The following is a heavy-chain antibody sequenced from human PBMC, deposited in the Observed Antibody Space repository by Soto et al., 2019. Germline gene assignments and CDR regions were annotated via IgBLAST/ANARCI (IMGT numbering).Heavy chain of an antibody. CDR3: ERAGRFLEWSDKPPFRSDY. CDR2: INPNSGGT. D-gene: IGHD3-3*01. Sequence: ASVKVSCKASGYTFTGYYMHWVRQAPGQGLEWMGWINPNSGGTNYAQKFQGRVTMTRDTSISTAYMELSRLRSDDTAVYYCERAGRFLEWSDKPPFRSDYWGQGTMVTVSS. V-gene: IGHV1-2*02. J-gene: IGHJ4*02. CDR1: GYTFTGYY.